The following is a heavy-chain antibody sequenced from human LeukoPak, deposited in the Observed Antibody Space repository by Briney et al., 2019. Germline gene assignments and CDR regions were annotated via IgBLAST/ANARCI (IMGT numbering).Heavy chain of an antibody. CDR3: ARLRGSYGGDAFDI. J-gene: IGHJ3*02. CDR1: GDSISNSRYS. V-gene: IGHV4-39*01. Sequence: SETLSLACTVSGDSISNSRYSWGWIRQPPGKGLEWIGTTSYSGSAYYNPSLKSRVTMPVDTSKNQFSLKLSSVSAADTAVYYCARLRGSYGGDAFDIWGQGTVVTVSS. D-gene: IGHD1-26*01. CDR2: TSYSGSA.